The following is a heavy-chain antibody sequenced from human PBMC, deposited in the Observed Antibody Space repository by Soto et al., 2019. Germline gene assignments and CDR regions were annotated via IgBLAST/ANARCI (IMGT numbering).Heavy chain of an antibody. J-gene: IGHJ5*02. V-gene: IGHV4-30-2*01. Sequence: TLSLTCAVPGCSILSGGYSWSCIRHPPGKGLEWIGYIYHSGSTYYNPSLKSRVTMSVDRSKNQFSLKLSSVTAADTAVYYCARGGPYSSSSGNWFDAWGQGTMVTVSS. D-gene: IGHD6-6*01. CDR1: GCSILSGGYS. CDR2: IYHSGST. CDR3: ARGGPYSSSSGNWFDA.